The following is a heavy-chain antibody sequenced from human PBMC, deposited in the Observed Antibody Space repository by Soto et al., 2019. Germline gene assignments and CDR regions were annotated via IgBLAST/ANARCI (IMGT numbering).Heavy chain of an antibody. CDR3: ARGKMRATDTILRDKWFDP. CDR1: GYTFTGYY. J-gene: IGHJ5*02. D-gene: IGHD3-9*01. Sequence: ASVKVSCKASGYTFTGYYMPWVRQAPGQGLEWMGWINPNSGGTNYAQKFQGRVTMTRDTSISTAYMELSRLRSDDTAVYYCARGKMRATDTILRDKWFDPWGQGTLVTVSS. V-gene: IGHV1-2*02. CDR2: INPNSGGT.